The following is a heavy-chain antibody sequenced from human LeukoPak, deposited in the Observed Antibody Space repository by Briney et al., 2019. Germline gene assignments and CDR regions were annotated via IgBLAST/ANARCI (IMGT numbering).Heavy chain of an antibody. V-gene: IGHV3-48*03. CDR2: ISSIVNTI. CDR1: GFTFSSYE. J-gene: IGHJ4*02. D-gene: IGHD2-2*01. CDR3: ARGGYCSSTSCYGLYKFDY. Sequence: PGGSLRLSCAGSGFTFSSYEMHWVRQAPGKGLEWVSKISSIVNTIYYADSVKGRFTISRDNAKNSLYLQMNSLRAEDTAVYYCARGGYCSSTSCYGLYKFDYWGQGTLVTVSS.